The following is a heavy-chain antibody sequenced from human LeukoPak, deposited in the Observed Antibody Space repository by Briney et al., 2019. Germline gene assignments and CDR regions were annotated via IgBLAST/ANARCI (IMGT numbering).Heavy chain of an antibody. CDR1: GDSVSSYY. V-gene: IGHV4-59*02. J-gene: IGHJ5*02. CDR2: IYYSGST. Sequence: SETLSLTCTVSGDSVSSYYWSWIRQPPGKGLEWIVYIYYSGSTNYNPSLKSRVTISVDTSKNQFSLKLSSVTAADTAVYYCARRGRAAQSNWFDPWGQGTLVTVSS. D-gene: IGHD3-16*01. CDR3: ARRGRAAQSNWFDP.